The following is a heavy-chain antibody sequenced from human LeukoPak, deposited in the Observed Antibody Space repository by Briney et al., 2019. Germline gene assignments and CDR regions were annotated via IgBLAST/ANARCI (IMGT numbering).Heavy chain of an antibody. D-gene: IGHD3-3*01. Sequence: ASLKLSCAPSGYTFNGFYIHWVRQAPGQGLEWMGWINPDSSGTKHAATFQGRVPTTRDTSTSTGYLGLSRLRTDDAAVYYWWGGIGFKGMDAFLAYWGPGILGTVSS. CDR3: WGGIGFKGMDAFLAY. CDR1: GYTFNGFY. CDR2: INPDSSGT. V-gene: IGHV1-2*02. J-gene: IGHJ4*02.